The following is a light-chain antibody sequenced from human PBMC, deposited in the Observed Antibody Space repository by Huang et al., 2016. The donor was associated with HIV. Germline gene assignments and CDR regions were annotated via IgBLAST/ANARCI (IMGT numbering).Light chain of an antibody. J-gene: IGKJ1*01. Sequence: DIQMAQSPSSLSASVGDRVTITCRASQDINNYLAWYQQKPGKVPKLLIYAASTLQSGVPSRFSGSGSGTHFTLTISSLQPEDVATYYRQKYNSAPPTFGQGTKVEIK. CDR2: AAS. CDR1: QDINNY. V-gene: IGKV1-27*01. CDR3: QKYNSAPPT.